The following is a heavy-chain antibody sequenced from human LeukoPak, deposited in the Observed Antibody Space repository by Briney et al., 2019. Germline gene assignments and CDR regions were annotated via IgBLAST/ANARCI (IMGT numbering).Heavy chain of an antibody. V-gene: IGHV3-15*01. CDR2: IKSKTDGGTT. CDR3: TTGIAVAGTDFDY. D-gene: IGHD6-19*01. CDR1: GFTFSNAW. J-gene: IGHJ4*02. Sequence: GGSLRLSCAASGFTFSNAWMSWVRQAPGEGLEWVCRIKSKTDGGTTDYAAPVTGRFTISSDDSKHTLYLQMNSLKTEDTAMYYCTTGIAVAGTDFDYWGQGTLVTVSS.